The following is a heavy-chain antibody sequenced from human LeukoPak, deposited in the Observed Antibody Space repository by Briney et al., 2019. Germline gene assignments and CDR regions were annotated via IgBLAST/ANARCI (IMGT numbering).Heavy chain of an antibody. Sequence: SETLSLTCTVSGGSISSSSYYWGWIRQPPGKGLEWIGSIYYSGSTYYNPSLKSRVTISVDTSKNQFSLKLSSVTAADTAVYYCARGTPLGGSAFDIWGQGTMVTVSS. CDR3: ARGTPLGGSAFDI. D-gene: IGHD3-16*01. V-gene: IGHV4-39*07. J-gene: IGHJ3*02. CDR2: IYYSGST. CDR1: GGSISSSSYY.